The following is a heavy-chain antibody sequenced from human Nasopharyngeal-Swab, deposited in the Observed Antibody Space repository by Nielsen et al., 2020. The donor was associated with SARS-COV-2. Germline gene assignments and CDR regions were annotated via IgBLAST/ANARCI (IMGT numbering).Heavy chain of an antibody. Sequence: SETLSLTCTVSGGSISSGDYYWSWIRQPPGKGLEWIGYIYYSGSTYYNPSLKSRVTISVDTSKNQFSLKLSSVTAADTAVYYCARAPPMITFGGVIVRGGYWGQGTLVTVSS. CDR2: IYYSGST. J-gene: IGHJ4*02. V-gene: IGHV4-30-4*01. CDR1: GGSISSGDYY. CDR3: ARAPPMITFGGVIVRGGY. D-gene: IGHD3-16*02.